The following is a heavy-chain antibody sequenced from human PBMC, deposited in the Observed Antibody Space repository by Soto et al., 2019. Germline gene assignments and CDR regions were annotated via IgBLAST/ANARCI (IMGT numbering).Heavy chain of an antibody. D-gene: IGHD3-16*01. CDR1: GGSISSGDYY. V-gene: IGHV4-30-4*01. CDR3: ARLEVVRFFGGNWFDP. J-gene: IGHJ5*02. Sequence: SETLSLTCTVSGGSISSGDYYWSWIRQPPGKGLEWIGDIYYSGSTYYTPSLKSQDTISVDTSKNQFSLELSSVTAADTAVYYCARLEVVRFFGGNWFDPWGQGTLVTVSS. CDR2: IYYSGST.